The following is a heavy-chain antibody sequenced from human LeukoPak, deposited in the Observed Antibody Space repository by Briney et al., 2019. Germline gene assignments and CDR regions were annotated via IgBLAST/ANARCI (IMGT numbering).Heavy chain of an antibody. D-gene: IGHD3-22*01. Sequence: GGSPRLSCAASGFTFSSYAMSWVRQAPGKGLEWVSAISGSGGSTYYADSVKGRFTISRDNSKNTLYLQMNSLRAEDTAVYYCANKKYYYDSSGYYSDYWGQGTLVTVSS. CDR3: ANKKYYYDSSGYYSDY. V-gene: IGHV3-23*01. CDR1: GFTFSSYA. CDR2: ISGSGGST. J-gene: IGHJ4*02.